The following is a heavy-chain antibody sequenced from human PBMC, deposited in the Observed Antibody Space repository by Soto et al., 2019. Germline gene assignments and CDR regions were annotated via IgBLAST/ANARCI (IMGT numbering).Heavy chain of an antibody. J-gene: IGHJ3*02. D-gene: IGHD3-9*01. CDR2: ISSTSTTI. Sequence: GGSLRLSCAASGFSFSDYSMNWVRQAPGKGLEWVSYISSTSTTIYHAASVKGRFTISRDNAKNSLYLQMNSLRDEDTAVYYCARDDDILTLNAFDIWGQGTMVTVSS. CDR1: GFSFSDYS. V-gene: IGHV3-48*02. CDR3: ARDDDILTLNAFDI.